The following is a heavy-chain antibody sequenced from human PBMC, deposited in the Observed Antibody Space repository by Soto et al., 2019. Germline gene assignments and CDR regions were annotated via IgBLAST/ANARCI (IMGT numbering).Heavy chain of an antibody. V-gene: IGHV3-9*01. D-gene: IGHD3-22*01. CDR1: GFTFHDYA. J-gene: IGHJ3*02. CDR2: ISWNRGMI. CDR3: AKEIVDAVVKGAFDI. Sequence: EVQLVESGGGLVQPGRSLRLSCAASGFTFHDYAMHWVRQAPGKGLEWVSGISWNRGMIGYADSVKGRFTISRDNAKNSLYLQMNSLRAEDTALYHCAKEIVDAVVKGAFDIWGQGTMVTVSS.